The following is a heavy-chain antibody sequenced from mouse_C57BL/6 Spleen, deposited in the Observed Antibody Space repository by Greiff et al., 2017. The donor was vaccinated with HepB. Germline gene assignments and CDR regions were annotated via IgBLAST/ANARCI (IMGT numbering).Heavy chain of an antibody. V-gene: IGHV5-6*01. Sequence: EVNVVESGGDLVKPGGSLKLSCAASGFTFSSYGMSWVRQTPDKRLEWVATISSGGSYTYYPDSVKGRFTISRDNAKNTLYLQMSSLKSEDTAMYYCARDYYGSSPYYYAMDYWGQGTSVTVSS. CDR2: ISSGGSYT. J-gene: IGHJ4*01. D-gene: IGHD1-1*01. CDR1: GFTFSSYG. CDR3: ARDYYGSSPYYYAMDY.